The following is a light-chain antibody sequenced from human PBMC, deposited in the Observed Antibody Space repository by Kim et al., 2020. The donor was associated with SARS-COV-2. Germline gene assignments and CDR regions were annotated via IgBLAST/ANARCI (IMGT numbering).Light chain of an antibody. CDR2: GAS. CDR1: QSISSS. Sequence: EIVMTQSPATLSLSPGERATLSCRASQSISSSLAWYQQKPGQAPRVLIYGASARATGIPARFSGSGSGTEFTLTNSNLQSDDFAVYYCQQYAYWRAFGQGTRLEIK. V-gene: IGKV3-15*01. CDR3: QQYAYWRA. J-gene: IGKJ5*01.